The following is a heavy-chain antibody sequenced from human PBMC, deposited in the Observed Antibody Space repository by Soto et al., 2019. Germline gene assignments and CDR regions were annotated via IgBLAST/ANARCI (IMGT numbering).Heavy chain of an antibody. J-gene: IGHJ4*02. CDR3: TRPMESDFWS. CDR1: GFTFSGSA. Sequence: EVQLVESGGGLVQPGGSLKLSCAASGFTFSGSAMHWVRQASGKGLEWVGRIRSKANSYATAYAASVKGRFTISRDDSKNTAYLPMNSLKTEDTAVYYCTRPMESDFWSWGQGTLVTVSS. V-gene: IGHV3-73*01. D-gene: IGHD3-3*01. CDR2: IRSKANSYAT.